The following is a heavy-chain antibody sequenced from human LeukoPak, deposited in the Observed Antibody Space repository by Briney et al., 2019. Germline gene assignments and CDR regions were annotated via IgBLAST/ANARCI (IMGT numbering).Heavy chain of an antibody. CDR1: GYTFTSYG. V-gene: IGHV1-18*04. CDR3: ARAEAKAMVT. Sequence: ASVKVSCKASGYTFTSYGISWVRQAPGQGLEWMGWISAYNGNTNYAQKLQGRVTMTTDTSTSTAYMALRSLTSDDPAAYYCARAEAKAMVTWGQGTLVTVSS. D-gene: IGHD5-18*01. CDR2: ISAYNGNT. J-gene: IGHJ4*02.